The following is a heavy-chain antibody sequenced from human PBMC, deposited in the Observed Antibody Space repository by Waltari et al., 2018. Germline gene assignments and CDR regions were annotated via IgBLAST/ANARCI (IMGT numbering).Heavy chain of an antibody. CDR2: IYYTGST. V-gene: IGHV4-59*01. Sequence: QVQLQDSGPSLLKPSETLSLICTVSGGSISGFYWSWVRQPPGKGLDWIGYIYYTGSTNVYPSLKSRVTMAGDTSKNQFSRKLSSVTAADTAFYYCARGGGGDWEWFDPWGQGTLVTVSS. CDR3: ARGGGGDWEWFDP. CDR1: GGSISGFY. J-gene: IGHJ5*02. D-gene: IGHD2-21*02.